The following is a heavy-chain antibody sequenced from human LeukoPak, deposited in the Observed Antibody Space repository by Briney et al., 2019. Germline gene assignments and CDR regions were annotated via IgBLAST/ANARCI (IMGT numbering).Heavy chain of an antibody. CDR1: GGSFSGYY. D-gene: IGHD2-15*01. J-gene: IGHJ6*03. CDR3: ARSGYCSGGSCYRHRYYYYYMDV. V-gene: IGHV4-34*01. Sequence: SETLSLTCAVYGGSFSGYYWSWIRQPPGKGLEWIGEINHSGSTNYNPSLKSRVTISVDTSKNQFSLKLSSVTAADTAVYYCARSGYCSGGSCYRHRYYYYYMDVWGKGTTVTVSS. CDR2: INHSGST.